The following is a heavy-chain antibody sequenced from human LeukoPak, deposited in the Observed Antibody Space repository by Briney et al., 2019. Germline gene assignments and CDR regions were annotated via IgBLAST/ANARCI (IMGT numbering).Heavy chain of an antibody. CDR2: IYYSGST. V-gene: IGHV4-39*07. CDR3: ARFGSSTWYKGAFDI. CDR1: GVSISSNNYY. D-gene: IGHD6-13*01. J-gene: IGHJ3*02. Sequence: SETLSLTCTVSGVSISSNNYYWGWIRQPPGKGLEWIGSIYYSGSTYYNPSLKSRVTILVDTSKNQFSLNLTSVTAADTAVYYCARFGSSTWYKGAFDIWGQGTMVTVAS.